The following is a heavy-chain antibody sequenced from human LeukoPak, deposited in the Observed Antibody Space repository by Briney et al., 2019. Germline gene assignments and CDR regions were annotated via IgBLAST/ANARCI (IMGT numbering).Heavy chain of an antibody. Sequence: GGSLRLSCAASGFTFSDYYMSWTRQAPGKGLEWVSYISSSGSTIYYADSVKGRFTISRDNAKNSLYLQMNSLRAEDTAVYYCASTSCSTDDAFDIWGQGTMVTVSS. J-gene: IGHJ3*02. CDR2: ISSSGSTI. D-gene: IGHD2-2*01. V-gene: IGHV3-11*01. CDR3: ASTSCSTDDAFDI. CDR1: GFTFSDYY.